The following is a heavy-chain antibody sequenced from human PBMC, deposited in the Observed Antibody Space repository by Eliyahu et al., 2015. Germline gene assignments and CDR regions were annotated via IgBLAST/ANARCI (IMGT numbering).Heavy chain of an antibody. CDR3: ARDLSRIYYDSSGYYYFDY. J-gene: IGHJ4*02. D-gene: IGHD3-22*01. V-gene: IGHV1-69*01. Sequence: EVKKPGSSVKVSCKASGGTFSSYAISWVRQAPGQGLEWMGGIIPIFGTANYAQKFQGRVTITADESTSTAYMELSSLRSXDTAVYYCARDLSRIYYDSSGYYYFDYWGQGTLVTVSS. CDR1: GGTFSSYA. CDR2: IIPIFGTA.